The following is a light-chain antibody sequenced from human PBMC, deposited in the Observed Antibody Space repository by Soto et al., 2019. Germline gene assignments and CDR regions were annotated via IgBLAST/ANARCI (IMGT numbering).Light chain of an antibody. CDR1: SIDVGGYNF. CDR2: DVS. V-gene: IGLV2-14*03. CDR3: SSYTSGSTYYV. Sequence: QSALTQPASVSGSPGQSITISCTGTSIDVGGYNFVSWYQQHPGKAPKVMIYDVSNRPSGVSDRFSGSKSSNTASLTISGLQAEDEADYYCSSYTSGSTYYVFGTGTKLTVL. J-gene: IGLJ1*01.